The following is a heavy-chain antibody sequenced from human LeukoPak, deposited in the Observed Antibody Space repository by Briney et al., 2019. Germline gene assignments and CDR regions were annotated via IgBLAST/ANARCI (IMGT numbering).Heavy chain of an antibody. D-gene: IGHD3-10*02. J-gene: IGHJ6*04. Sequence: TGGSLRLSCAASGFTFSSNEMNWVRQALGKGLEWVSYISSSGSTIYYADSVKGRFTISRDNAKNSLYLQMNSLRAEDTAVYYCAELGITMIGGVWGKGTTVTISS. V-gene: IGHV3-48*03. CDR1: GFTFSSNE. CDR3: AELGITMIGGV. CDR2: ISSSGSTI.